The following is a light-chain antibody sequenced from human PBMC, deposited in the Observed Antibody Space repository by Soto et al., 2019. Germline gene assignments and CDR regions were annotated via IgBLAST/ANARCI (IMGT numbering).Light chain of an antibody. CDR3: QQYGDLPFT. CDR2: DAS. CDR1: QGINND. V-gene: IGKV1-33*01. Sequence: DIQMTQSPSSLSASVGDRVTITCQASQGINNDLNWYQHKLGKAPKLLIYDASNLETGVPSRFSGSGSGTECTFTISSLQPEDIGTYYCQQYGDLPFTFGPGTKVAIK. J-gene: IGKJ3*01.